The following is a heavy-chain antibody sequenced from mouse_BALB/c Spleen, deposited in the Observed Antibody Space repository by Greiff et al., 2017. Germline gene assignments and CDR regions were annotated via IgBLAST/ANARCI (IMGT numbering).Heavy chain of an antibody. CDR3: TRSGSSPFAY. CDR2: INPSNGGT. J-gene: IGHJ3*01. Sequence: VQLQQSGAELVKPGASVKLSCKASGYTFTSYYMYWVKQRPGQGLEWIGEINPSNGGTNFNEKFKGKATLTVDKSSSTAYMQLSSLTSEDSAVYYCTRSGSSPFAYWGQGTLVTVSA. V-gene: IGHV1S81*02. CDR1: GYTFTSYY. D-gene: IGHD1-1*01.